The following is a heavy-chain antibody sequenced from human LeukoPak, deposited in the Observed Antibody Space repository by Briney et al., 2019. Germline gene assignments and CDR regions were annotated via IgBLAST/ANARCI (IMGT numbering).Heavy chain of an antibody. V-gene: IGHV3-23*01. Sequence: GGSLRLSCAASGFTLSSYAMHWVRQAPGKGLEWVSSVSSSGRNTYYADSVKGRFTISRDNSENTVYLQMSSLRAEDTAVYYYATRDRPCSAAGSAPYYFDDWGPGTLVTVS. D-gene: IGHD2-15*01. CDR2: VSSSGRNT. CDR1: GFTLSSYA. J-gene: IGHJ4*02. CDR3: ATRDRPCSAAGSAPYYFDD.